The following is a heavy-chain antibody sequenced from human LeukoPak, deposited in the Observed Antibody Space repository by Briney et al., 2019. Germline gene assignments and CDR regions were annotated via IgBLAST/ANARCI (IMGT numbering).Heavy chain of an antibody. CDR3: ACRDLTSTWSFP. D-gene: IGHD6-13*01. V-gene: IGHV5-51*01. J-gene: IGHJ5*02. Sequence: GEALEISCQGFGYSFTSYWIGWVRPLPGKGMEWRGGIYPGDLRVRYNPSFQGQVTISVDKSINTAYLQWVSLRASDSAMYYCACRDLTSTWSFPWGQGTLVTVSS. CDR2: IYPGDLRV. CDR1: GYSFTSYW.